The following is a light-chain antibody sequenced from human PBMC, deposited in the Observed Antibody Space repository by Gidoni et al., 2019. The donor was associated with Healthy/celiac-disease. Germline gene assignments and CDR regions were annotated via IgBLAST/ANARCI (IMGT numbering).Light chain of an antibody. J-gene: IGKJ2*01. CDR2: AAS. V-gene: IGKV1-39*01. Sequence: DIQMTQSPSSLSASVGDRVTITCRASQSISSYLNWYQQKPGKAPKLLIYAASSLQSGVPSRFSGSGSGTDFTLTISILQPEDFATYYCQQSYSTPHTFXQXTKLEIK. CDR3: QQSYSTPHT. CDR1: QSISSY.